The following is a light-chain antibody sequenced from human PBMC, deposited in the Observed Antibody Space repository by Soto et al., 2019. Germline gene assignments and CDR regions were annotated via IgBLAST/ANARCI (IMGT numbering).Light chain of an antibody. J-gene: IGKJ1*01. Sequence: EIVMPQSQATLSVSPGERATLSCRASQSVSNNLAWYQQKPGQAPRLLIYGASTRATGIPARFSGSGSGTEFTLTISSLLSEDLAVYYCQQYNNWPRTFGQGTKVEIK. V-gene: IGKV3-15*01. CDR1: QSVSNN. CDR3: QQYNNWPRT. CDR2: GAS.